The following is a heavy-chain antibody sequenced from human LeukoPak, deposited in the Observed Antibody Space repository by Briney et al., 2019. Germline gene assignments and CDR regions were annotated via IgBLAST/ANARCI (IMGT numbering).Heavy chain of an antibody. CDR3: ARDRISLDY. D-gene: IGHD2/OR15-2a*01. CDR1: GFSFNSYG. J-gene: IGHJ4*02. CDR2: IWYDGSNK. Sequence: GGSLRLSCAASGFSFNSYGMHWVRQAPGKGLEWVAVIWYDGSNKYYADSVKGRFTISRDNSKNTLYLQMNSLRAEDTAVYYCARDRISLDYWGQGTLVTVSS. V-gene: IGHV3-33*08.